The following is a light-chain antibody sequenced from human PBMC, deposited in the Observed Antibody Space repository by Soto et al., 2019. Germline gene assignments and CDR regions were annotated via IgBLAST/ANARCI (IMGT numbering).Light chain of an antibody. Sequence: EIGLTQSPATLSLSPGESATLSCRASQSISTYLAWYQQKVGQAPRLLIYDTSNRAAGIPGRFSGSGSGTDFTLTISSLEPEDFAVYYCQQYNNWPLTFGGGTKVEIK. V-gene: IGKV3-11*01. CDR1: QSISTY. CDR3: QQYNNWPLT. J-gene: IGKJ4*01. CDR2: DTS.